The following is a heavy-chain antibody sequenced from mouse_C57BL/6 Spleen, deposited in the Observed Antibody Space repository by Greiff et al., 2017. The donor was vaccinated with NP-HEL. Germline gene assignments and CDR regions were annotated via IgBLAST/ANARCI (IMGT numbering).Heavy chain of an antibody. D-gene: IGHD2-2*01. CDR3: ARYGYDGNWYFDV. V-gene: IGHV1-19*01. CDR1: GYTFTDYY. J-gene: IGHJ1*03. Sequence: EVQLQQSGPVLVKPGASVKMSCKASGYTFTDYYMNWVKQSHGRSLEWIGVINPYNGGTSYNQKFKGKATLTVDKSSSTAYMELNSLTSEDSAVYYCARYGYDGNWYFDVWGTGTTVTVSS. CDR2: INPYNGGT.